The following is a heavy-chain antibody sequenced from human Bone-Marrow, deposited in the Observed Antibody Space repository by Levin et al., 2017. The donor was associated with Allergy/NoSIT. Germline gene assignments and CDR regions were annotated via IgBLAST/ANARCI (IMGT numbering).Heavy chain of an antibody. J-gene: IGHJ6*02. CDR3: TRLEGPYYYYGLDV. V-gene: IGHV3-73*01. D-gene: IGHD2-21*01. CDR2: IRSKANNYAT. CDR1: GFTFSGSG. Sequence: ASVKVSCAASGFTFSGSGVHWVRQASGKGLEWVGRIRSKANNYATSYAASVKGRFTLSRDDSENTAYLQMNSLKTEDTAVYYCTRLEGPYYYYGLDVWGQGTTVTVSS.